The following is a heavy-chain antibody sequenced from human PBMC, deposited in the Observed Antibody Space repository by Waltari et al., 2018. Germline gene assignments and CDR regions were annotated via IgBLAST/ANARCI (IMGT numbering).Heavy chain of an antibody. CDR2: IDTRGTT. CDR3: ARSGDCGGDCFDY. Sequence: VQLVESGGGVVRPGGSLRLSCAASGFTFDAYGMSWIRQPAGKGLGWFGRIDTRGTTNYNPSLKSRVTISVDTSKNQFSLKLSSVTAADTAVYYCARSGDCGGDCFDYWGQGTLVTVSS. CDR1: GFTFDAYG. D-gene: IGHD2-21*01. V-gene: IGHV4-4*07. J-gene: IGHJ4*02.